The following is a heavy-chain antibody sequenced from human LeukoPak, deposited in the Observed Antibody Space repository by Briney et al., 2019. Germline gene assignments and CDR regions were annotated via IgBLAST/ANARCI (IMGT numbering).Heavy chain of an antibody. CDR3: ARPHGSGSYYQDY. J-gene: IGHJ4*02. CDR1: GITVSSNY. Sequence: GSLRLSCAASGITVSSNYMSWVRQAPGKGLEWVSVIYSGGSTSYADSVKGRFTISRDNSKNTLYLQMNSLRAEDTAVYYCARPHGSGSYYQDYWGQGTLVTVSS. V-gene: IGHV3-66*04. D-gene: IGHD3-10*01. CDR2: IYSGGST.